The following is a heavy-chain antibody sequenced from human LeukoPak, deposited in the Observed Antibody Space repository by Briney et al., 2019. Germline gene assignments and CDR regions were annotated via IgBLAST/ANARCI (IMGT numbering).Heavy chain of an antibody. CDR2: ISSSSSSYI. CDR1: GFTFSSYS. Sequence: GGSLRLSCAASGFTFSSYSMNWVRQAPGKGLEWVSSISSSSSSYIYYADSVKGRFTISRDNAKNSLYLQMNSLRAEDTAVYYCARDPFSGSYYLIRAFDIWGQGTMATVSS. CDR3: ARDPFSGSYYLIRAFDI. D-gene: IGHD1-26*01. J-gene: IGHJ3*02. V-gene: IGHV3-21*01.